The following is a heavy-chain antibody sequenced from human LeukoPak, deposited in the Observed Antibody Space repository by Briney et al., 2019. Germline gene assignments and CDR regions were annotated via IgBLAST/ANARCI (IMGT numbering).Heavy chain of an antibody. CDR2: IWYDGSNK. CDR3: AKADGLYSGTYYYFDY. D-gene: IGHD1-26*01. Sequence: GGSLRLSCAASGFTFSSYGMHWVRQAPGKGLEWVALIWYDGSNKYYADSVKGRFTISRDNSKNILYLQMNSLRAEDTAVYYCAKADGLYSGTYYYFDYWGQGNLVTVSS. CDR1: GFTFSSYG. J-gene: IGHJ4*02. V-gene: IGHV3-33*06.